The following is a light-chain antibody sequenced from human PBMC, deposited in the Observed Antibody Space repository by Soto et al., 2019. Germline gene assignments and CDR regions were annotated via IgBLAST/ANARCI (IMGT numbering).Light chain of an antibody. CDR2: STS. CDR1: NGAVTSAYS. Sequence: QTVVTQEPSLTVSPGGTVTLTCASSNGAVTSAYSPNWFQQKPGQAPRSLIYSTSYKHSWTPARFSGSLRGGKAALTLSAVQPEDEADYYCLLSFGGTYVFGTGTKLTVL. CDR3: LLSFGGTYV. V-gene: IGLV7-43*01. J-gene: IGLJ1*01.